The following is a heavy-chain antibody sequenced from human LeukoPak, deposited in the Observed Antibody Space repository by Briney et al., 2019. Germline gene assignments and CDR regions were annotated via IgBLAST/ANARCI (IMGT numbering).Heavy chain of an antibody. CDR2: IIPILGIA. J-gene: IGHJ6*02. V-gene: IGHV1-69*04. CDR3: ASGYCSSTSCYTVGMDV. D-gene: IGHD2-2*02. CDR1: GGTFSSYA. Sequence: ASVKVSCKASGGTFSSYAISWVRQAPGQGLEWMGRIIPILGIANYAQKFQDRVTITADKSTSTAYMELSSLRSEDTAVYYCASGYCSSTSCYTVGMDVWGQGTAVTVSS.